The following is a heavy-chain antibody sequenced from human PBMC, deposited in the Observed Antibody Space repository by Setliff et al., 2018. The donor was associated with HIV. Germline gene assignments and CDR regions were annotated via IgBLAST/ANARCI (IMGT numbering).Heavy chain of an antibody. D-gene: IGHD3-3*01. CDR3: ATSTSRFFWNGFYQGGFGSRNSHSFEN. J-gene: IGHJ4*02. Sequence: ASVKVSCKTSGYTFTASYLHWVRQAPGQGLQWMGWMHPNSGATKYAQKFRDSVTLTGDTSISTASMELSSLKSDDTAMYYCATSTSRFFWNGFYQGGFGSRNSHSFENWGQGTLVTVSS. V-gene: IGHV1-2*02. CDR1: GYTFTASY. CDR2: MHPNSGAT.